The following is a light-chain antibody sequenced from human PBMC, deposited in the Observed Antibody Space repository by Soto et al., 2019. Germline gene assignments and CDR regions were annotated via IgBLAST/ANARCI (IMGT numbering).Light chain of an antibody. CDR3: HQYGYSPNT. J-gene: IGKJ2*01. Sequence: EIVLTQSLGTLSLSPGERATLSCRASRSVSSRYLAWYQQKAGQAPRLLISGASSRATGIPDRFSGSGSGTDFTLIISRLEPEDFAMYYCHQYGYSPNTFGQGTKVEIK. V-gene: IGKV3-20*01. CDR1: RSVSSRY. CDR2: GAS.